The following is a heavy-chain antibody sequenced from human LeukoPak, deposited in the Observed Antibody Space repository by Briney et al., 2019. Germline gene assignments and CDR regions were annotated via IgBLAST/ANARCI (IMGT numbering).Heavy chain of an antibody. J-gene: IGHJ4*02. Sequence: PGGSLRLSCAASGFTFSSYGMHWVPQAPGKGLEWVAFIRYDGSNKYYADSVKGRFTISRDNSKNTLYLQMNSLRAEDTAVYYCAKIPLTYIVATPGDYWGQGTPVTVSS. V-gene: IGHV3-30*02. CDR3: AKIPLTYIVATPGDY. D-gene: IGHD5-12*01. CDR2: IRYDGSNK. CDR1: GFTFSSYG.